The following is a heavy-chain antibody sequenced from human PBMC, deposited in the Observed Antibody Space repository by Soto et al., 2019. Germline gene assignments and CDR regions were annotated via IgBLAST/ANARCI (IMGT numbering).Heavy chain of an antibody. V-gene: IGHV1-8*01. D-gene: IGHD6-13*01. CDR3: ARAYSSSWYWTTGGNWFDP. CDR1: GYTFTSYD. CDR2: MNPNSGNT. Sequence: QVQLVQSGAEVKKPGASVKVSCKASGYTFTSYDINWVRQATGQGLEWMGWMNPNSGNTGYAQKFQGRVTMTRNTSISTAYMELSSLRSEDTAVYYCARAYSSSWYWTTGGNWFDPWGQGTLVTVSS. J-gene: IGHJ5*02.